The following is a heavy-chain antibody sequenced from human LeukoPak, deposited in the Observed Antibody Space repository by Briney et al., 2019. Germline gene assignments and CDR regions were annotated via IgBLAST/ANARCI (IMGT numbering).Heavy chain of an antibody. CDR1: GGSISSGSYY. V-gene: IGHV4-61*02. D-gene: IGHD3-16*01. J-gene: IGHJ4*02. Sequence: SQTLSLTCTVSGGSISSGSYYWSWIRQPAGKGLEWIGRIYTSGSTYYNPSLKSRVVISLDTSKNQFSLKLTSVTAADTAVYYCARESLGGHYFDYWGQGILVTVSS. CDR3: ARESLGGHYFDY. CDR2: IYTSGST.